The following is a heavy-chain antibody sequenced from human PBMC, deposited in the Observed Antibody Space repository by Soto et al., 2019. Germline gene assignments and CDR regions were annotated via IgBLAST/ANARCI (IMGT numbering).Heavy chain of an antibody. CDR1: GFTFTSSA. V-gene: IGHV1-58*01. D-gene: IGHD3-3*01. Sequence: SVKVSCKASGFTFTSSAVQWVRQARGQRLEWIGWIVVGSGNTNYAQKFQERVTITRDMSTSTAYMELSSLRSEDTAVYYCAADRNYDFWSGQASIDAFDIWGQGTMVTVSS. J-gene: IGHJ3*02. CDR3: AADRNYDFWSGQASIDAFDI. CDR2: IVVGSGNT.